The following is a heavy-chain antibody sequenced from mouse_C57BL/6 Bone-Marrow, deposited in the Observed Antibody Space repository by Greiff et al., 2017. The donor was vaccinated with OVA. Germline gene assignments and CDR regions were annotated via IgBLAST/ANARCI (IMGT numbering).Heavy chain of an antibody. CDR1: GFTFSSYA. Sequence: EVQLVESGGGLVKPGGSLKLSCAASGFTFSSYAMSWVRQTPEKRLEWVATISDGGSYTYYPDNVKGRFTISRDNAKNNLYLQMSNLKSEDTAMYYCARQPITTVVAHWYFDVWGTGTTVTVSS. J-gene: IGHJ1*03. CDR2: ISDGGSYT. CDR3: ARQPITTVVAHWYFDV. D-gene: IGHD1-1*01. V-gene: IGHV5-4*01.